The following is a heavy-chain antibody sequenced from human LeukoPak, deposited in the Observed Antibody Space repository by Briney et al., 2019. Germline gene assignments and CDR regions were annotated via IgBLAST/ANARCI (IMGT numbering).Heavy chain of an antibody. Sequence: GGSLRLSCAASGFTFSSYGMHWVRQAPGKGLEWVAFIRYDGSNKYYADSVKGRFTISRDNSKNTLYLQMNSLRAEDTAVYYGAKGLQQWPTGYFDYWGQGTLVTVSS. V-gene: IGHV3-30*02. J-gene: IGHJ4*02. D-gene: IGHD6-19*01. CDR3: AKGLQQWPTGYFDY. CDR2: IRYDGSNK. CDR1: GFTFSSYG.